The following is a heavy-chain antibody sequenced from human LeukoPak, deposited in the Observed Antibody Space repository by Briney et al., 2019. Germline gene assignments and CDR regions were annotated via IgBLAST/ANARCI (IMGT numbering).Heavy chain of an antibody. CDR1: GDSVSSNSAA. J-gene: IGHJ6*03. CDR2: TYYRSKWYN. CDR3: ARALLWFGDLDYYYYMDV. Sequence: SQTLSLTCAISGDSVSSNSAAWNWIRQSPSRGLEWLGRTYYRSKWYNDYAVSVKGRITINSDTSKNQFSLQLNSVTPEDTAVYYCARALLWFGDLDYYYYMDVWGKGTTVTIPS. V-gene: IGHV6-1*01. D-gene: IGHD3-10*01.